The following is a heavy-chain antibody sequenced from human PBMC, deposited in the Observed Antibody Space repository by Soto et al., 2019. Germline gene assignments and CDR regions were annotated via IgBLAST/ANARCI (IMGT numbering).Heavy chain of an antibody. CDR3: ATSRISIAVAGETEYYFDY. CDR2: INPNSGDT. J-gene: IGHJ4*02. V-gene: IGHV1-2*04. Sequence: ASVKVSCKASGYIFTGYYMHWVRQAPGQGLEWMGWINPNSGDTNYTQKFQGWVTMTRDTSISTAYMELSKLRSDDTAVYYCATSRISIAVAGETEYYFDYWGQGTLVTVSS. CDR1: GYIFTGYY. D-gene: IGHD6-19*01.